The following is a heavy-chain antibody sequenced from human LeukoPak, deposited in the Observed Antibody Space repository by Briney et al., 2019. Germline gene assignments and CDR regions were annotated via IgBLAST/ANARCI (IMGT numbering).Heavy chain of an antibody. D-gene: IGHD6-13*01. J-gene: IGHJ4*02. Sequence: ASETLSLTCTVSGDSISSSSYYWGWIRQPPGKGLEWIGSIYYSGSTYYNPSLKSRVTISVDTSKNQFSLKLSSVTAADTAVYYCARDVTAAFDYWGQGTLVTVSS. V-gene: IGHV4-39*07. CDR3: ARDVTAAFDY. CDR1: GDSISSSSYY. CDR2: IYYSGST.